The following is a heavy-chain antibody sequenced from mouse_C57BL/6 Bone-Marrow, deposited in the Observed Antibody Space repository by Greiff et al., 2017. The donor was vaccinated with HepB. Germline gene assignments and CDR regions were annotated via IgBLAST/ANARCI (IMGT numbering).Heavy chain of an antibody. CDR3: ARGFRGSRLYFDY. CDR2: INPSNGGT. CDR1: GYTFTSYW. J-gene: IGHJ2*01. D-gene: IGHD1-1*01. Sequence: QVQLQQPGTELVKPGASVKLSCKASGYTFTSYWMHWVKQRPGQGLEWIGNINPSNGGTNYNEKFKSKATLTVDKSSSTAYMQLSSLTSEDSAFYYCARGFRGSRLYFDYWGQGTTLTVSS. V-gene: IGHV1-53*01.